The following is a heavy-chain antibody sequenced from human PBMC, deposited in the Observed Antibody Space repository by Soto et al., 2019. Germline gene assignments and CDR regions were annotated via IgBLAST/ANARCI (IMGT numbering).Heavy chain of an antibody. CDR3: ARVVLYSSSWYSRWFDP. CDR1: GGSFIGYY. V-gene: IGHV4-34*01. CDR2: INHSGST. J-gene: IGHJ5*02. Sequence: SETLSLTCAVYGGSFIGYYWSWIRQPPGKGLEWIGEINHSGSTNYNPSLKSRVTISVDTSKNQFSLKLSSVTAADTAVYYCARVVLYSSSWYSRWFDPWGQGTLVTVSS. D-gene: IGHD6-13*01.